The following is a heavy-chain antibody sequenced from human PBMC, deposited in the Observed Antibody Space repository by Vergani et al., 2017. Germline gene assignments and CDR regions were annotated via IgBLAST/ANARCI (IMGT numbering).Heavy chain of an antibody. V-gene: IGHV4-31*03. D-gene: IGHD3-3*01. CDR3: ARQSLRITIFGVVKDWFDP. J-gene: IGHJ5*02. CDR1: GGSISSGGYY. Sequence: QVQLQESGPGLVKPSQTLSLTCTVSGGSISSGGYYWSWIRQHPGKGLEWIGYIYYSGSTYYNPSLKSRVTISVDTSKNQFSLKLSSVTAADTAVYYCARQSLRITIFGVVKDWFDPWGQGTLVTVSS. CDR2: IYYSGST.